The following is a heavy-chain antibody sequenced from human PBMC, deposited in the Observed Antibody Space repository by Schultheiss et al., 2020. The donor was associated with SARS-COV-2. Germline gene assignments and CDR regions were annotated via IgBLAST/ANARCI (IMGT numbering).Heavy chain of an antibody. CDR2: ISHSGYI. V-gene: IGHV4-61*08. Sequence: SETLSLTCTVSGDSISNGDHYWSWIRQPPGKGLEWIGYISHSGYINYNPSLKSRVTISANTSKNQFSLKLTSVTAADTAVYYCARRRDWNDVFDNWGQGTLVTVSS. CDR3: ARRRDWNDVFDN. J-gene: IGHJ4*02. D-gene: IGHD1-1*01. CDR1: GDSISNGDHY.